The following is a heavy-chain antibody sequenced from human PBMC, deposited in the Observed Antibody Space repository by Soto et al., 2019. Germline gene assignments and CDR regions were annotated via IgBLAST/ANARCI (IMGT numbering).Heavy chain of an antibody. CDR2: LYYSGIT. CDR1: GGSVSSGSYY. V-gene: IGHV4-61*01. CDR3: ARGGRVYAPRYSYYYGMDV. D-gene: IGHD2-8*01. Sequence: PSETLSLTCTVSGGSVSSGSYYWSWVRQPPGKGLEWIGYLYYSGITNYNPSLKSRVTISVDTSKNQFSLKLSSVTAADTAVYYCARGGRVYAPRYSYYYGMDVWGQGTTVTSP. J-gene: IGHJ6*02.